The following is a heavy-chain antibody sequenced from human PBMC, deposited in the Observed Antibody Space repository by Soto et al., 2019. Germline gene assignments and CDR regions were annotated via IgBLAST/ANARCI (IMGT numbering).Heavy chain of an antibody. CDR3: ARDMINYYDNVYYYYGMDV. Sequence: SETLSLTCTVSGGSISSGGYYWSWIRQHPGKGLEWIGYIYYSGSTYYNPSLKSRVTISVDTSKNQFSLKLSSVTAADTAVYYCARDMINYYDNVYYYYGMDVWGQGTTVTVSS. CDR1: GGSISSGGYY. CDR2: IYYSGST. D-gene: IGHD3-22*01. J-gene: IGHJ6*02. V-gene: IGHV4-31*03.